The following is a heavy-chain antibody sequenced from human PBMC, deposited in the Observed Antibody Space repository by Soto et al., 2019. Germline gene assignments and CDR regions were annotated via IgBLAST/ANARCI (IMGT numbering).Heavy chain of an antibody. D-gene: IGHD5-18*01. CDR2: IIPSFGTA. CDR1: GGTFSSYA. J-gene: IGHJ6*02. Sequence: QVQLVQSGAEVKKPGSSVKVSCKASGGTFSSYAISWVRQAPGQGLEWMGGIIPSFGTANYAQKFQGRVTITADESTSTAYMELSSLRSEDTAVYYCATRGYSYGTYYYYGMDVWGQGTTVTVSS. CDR3: ATRGYSYGTYYYYGMDV. V-gene: IGHV1-69*01.